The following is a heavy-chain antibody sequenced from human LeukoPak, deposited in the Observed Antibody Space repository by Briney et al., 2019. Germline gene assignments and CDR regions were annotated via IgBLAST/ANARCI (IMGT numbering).Heavy chain of an antibody. J-gene: IGHJ4*02. CDR3: ARGRTLTTPNYPPKQDYYFDY. Sequence: GGSLRLSCAASGFSFSSHAMHWVRQAPGKGLEWVAFISYDGSTKTYADSLKGRFTISRDNAKNSLYLQMNSLRAEDTAVYYCARGRTLTTPNYPPKQDYYFDYWGQGTLVTVSS. V-gene: IGHV3-30*12. CDR1: GFSFSSHA. CDR2: ISYDGSTK. D-gene: IGHD4-11*01.